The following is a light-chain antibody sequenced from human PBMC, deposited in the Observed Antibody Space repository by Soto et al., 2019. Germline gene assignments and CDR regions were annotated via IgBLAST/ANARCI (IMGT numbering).Light chain of an antibody. CDR2: AAS. CDR3: QLRSNRQT. V-gene: IGKV3-11*01. Sequence: EIVLTQSPATLSLSPGERATLSCRASQSVSSYLAWYQQKPGQAPRLLLYAASNRATGIPARFSGSGSGTDFTLTISRVEAEFFVFYWYQLRSNRQTFGQGTKLEIK. J-gene: IGKJ2*01. CDR1: QSVSSY.